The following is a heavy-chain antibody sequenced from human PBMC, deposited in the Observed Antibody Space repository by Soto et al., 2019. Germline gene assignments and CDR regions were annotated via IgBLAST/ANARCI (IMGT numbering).Heavy chain of an antibody. D-gene: IGHD2-15*01. J-gene: IGHJ5*02. CDR2: ISGSGGST. CDR1: GFTFSSYA. V-gene: IGHV3-23*01. CDR3: AKEKRYCSGGSCYSGWFDP. Sequence: EVQLLESGGGLVQPGGSLRLSCEASGFTFSSYAMSWVRQAPGKGLEWVSAISGSGGSTYYADSVKGRFTISRDNAKNTLYLQMNSLRAEDTAVYYCAKEKRYCSGGSCYSGWFDPWGQGTLVTVSS.